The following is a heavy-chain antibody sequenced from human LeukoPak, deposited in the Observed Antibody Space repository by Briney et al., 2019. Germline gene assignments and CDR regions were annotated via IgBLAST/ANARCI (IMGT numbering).Heavy chain of an antibody. D-gene: IGHD2-21*02. CDR1: RFTFSSYA. J-gene: IGHJ4*02. CDR2: IYYSGDT. Sequence: GSLRLSCVASRFTFSSYAMSWVRQAPGKGLEWIGYIYYSGDTNYNPALKSRVTISLDTSKNQFSLKLNSVTAADTAVYYCAGLKLFGGDFNWGQGLVVSVSS. V-gene: IGHV4-59*08. CDR3: AGLKLFGGDFN.